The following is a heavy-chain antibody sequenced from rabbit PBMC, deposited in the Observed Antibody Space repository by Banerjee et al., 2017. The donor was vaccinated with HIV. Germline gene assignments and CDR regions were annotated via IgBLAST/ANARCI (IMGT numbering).Heavy chain of an antibody. V-gene: IGHV1S40*01. CDR3: ARDLAGVIGWNFGL. Sequence: QSLEESGGDLVKPGASLTLTCTASGFSFSSRYYMCWVRQAPGKGLEWIGCIYTGSSGSTYYASWAKGRFTISKTSSTTVTLQMTSLTAADTATYFCARDLAGVIGWNFGLWGPGTLVTVS. CDR1: GFSFSSRYY. CDR2: IYTGSSGST. D-gene: IGHD4-1*01. J-gene: IGHJ4*01.